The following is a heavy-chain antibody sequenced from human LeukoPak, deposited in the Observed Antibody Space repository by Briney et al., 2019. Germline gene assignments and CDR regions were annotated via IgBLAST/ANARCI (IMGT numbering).Heavy chain of an antibody. V-gene: IGHV3-20*04. D-gene: IGHD6-13*01. CDR2: INWNGGST. CDR1: GFTFDDCG. Sequence: GGSLRLSCAASGFTFDDCGMSWVRQAPGKGLEWVSGINWNGGSTSYADSVKGRFTISRDNAKNSLYLQMNSLRDEDTALYYCARSAGGAAAGDLDYWGQGTLVTVSS. J-gene: IGHJ4*02. CDR3: ARSAGGAAAGDLDY.